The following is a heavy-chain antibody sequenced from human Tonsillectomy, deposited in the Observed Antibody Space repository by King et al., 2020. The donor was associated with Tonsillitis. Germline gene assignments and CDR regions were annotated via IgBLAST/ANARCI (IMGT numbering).Heavy chain of an antibody. CDR1: GFTFSSYG. V-gene: IGHV3-30*18. Sequence: VQLVESGGGVVQPGRSLRLSCAASGFTFSSYGMHWVRQAPGKGLEWVAVISYDGSNKYYADSVKGRFTISRDNSKKTLYLQMNSLRAEDTAVYYCAKDLGQVVVVPYGMDVWGQGTTVTVSS. CDR2: ISYDGSNK. CDR3: AKDLGQVVVVPYGMDV. D-gene: IGHD2-2*01. J-gene: IGHJ6*02.